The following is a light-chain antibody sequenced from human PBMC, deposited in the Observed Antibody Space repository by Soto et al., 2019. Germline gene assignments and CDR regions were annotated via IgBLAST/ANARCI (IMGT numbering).Light chain of an antibody. CDR2: EVT. J-gene: IGLJ1*01. V-gene: IGLV2-8*01. Sequence: QSTLTQPPSASGSPGQSVTISCTGTSSDVGAYNYVSWYQHRPGKAPKLMIYEVTKRPSGVPDRFSGAKSGNTASLTVSGLQAEDEADDYCTSHAGTNNFPYVFGTGTKVTVL. CDR3: TSHAGTNNFPYV. CDR1: SSDVGAYNY.